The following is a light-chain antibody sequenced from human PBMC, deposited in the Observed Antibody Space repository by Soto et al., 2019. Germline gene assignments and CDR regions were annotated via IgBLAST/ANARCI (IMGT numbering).Light chain of an antibody. V-gene: IGLV2-23*03. Sequence: QSALTQPASVSGSPGQSVTISCTGTSSDVGSYNIVSWYQQHPGKAPKLMIYEGSKRPSGISNRFSGSKSGNTASLTISGLQAEDEADYYCCSYAGSSTFEVFGGGTKVTVL. CDR2: EGS. J-gene: IGLJ2*01. CDR3: CSYAGSSTFEV. CDR1: SSDVGSYNI.